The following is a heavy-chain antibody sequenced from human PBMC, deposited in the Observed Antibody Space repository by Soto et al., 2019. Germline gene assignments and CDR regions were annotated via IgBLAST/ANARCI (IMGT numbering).Heavy chain of an antibody. CDR3: ARSLVGATTLGFDY. CDR1: GGSISSSSYY. D-gene: IGHD1-26*01. CDR2: IYYSGST. Sequence: QLQLQESGPGLVKPSETLSLTCTVSGGSISSSSYYWGWIRQPPGKGLEWIGSIYYSGSTYYNPSLXXXVXXSVDTSKNQFSLKLSSVTAAATAVYYCARSLVGATTLGFDYWGQGTLVTVSS. V-gene: IGHV4-39*01. J-gene: IGHJ4*02.